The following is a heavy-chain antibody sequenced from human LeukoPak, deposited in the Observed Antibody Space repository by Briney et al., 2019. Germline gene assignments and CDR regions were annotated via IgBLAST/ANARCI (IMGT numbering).Heavy chain of an antibody. J-gene: IGHJ6*02. CDR3: ARISCSVCYYYGMDV. CDR1: GFSLRTSGMC. Sequence: SGPALVKPTQTLTLTCTFSGFSLRTSGMCVSWIRQPPGKALEWLARIDWDDDKYYSTSLKTRLTISKDTSKNQVVLTMTNMDPVDTATYFCARISCSVCYYYGMDVWGQGTTVTVSS. D-gene: IGHD6-19*01. CDR2: IDWDDDK. V-gene: IGHV2-70*11.